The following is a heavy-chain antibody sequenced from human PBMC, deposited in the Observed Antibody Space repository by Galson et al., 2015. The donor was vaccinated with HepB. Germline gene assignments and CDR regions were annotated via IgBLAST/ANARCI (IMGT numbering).Heavy chain of an antibody. D-gene: IGHD4-17*01. J-gene: IGHJ6*03. V-gene: IGHV4-61*02. CDR3: ARDPLEEDDYGDYVENRYMDV. CDR2: IYTSGST. CDR1: GGSISSGSYY. Sequence: TLSLTCTVSGGSISSGSYYWSWIRQPAGKGLEWIGRIYTSGSTNYNPSLKSRVTMSVDTSKNQFSLKLSSVTAADTAVYYCARDPLEEDDYGDYVENRYMDVWGKGTTVTVSS.